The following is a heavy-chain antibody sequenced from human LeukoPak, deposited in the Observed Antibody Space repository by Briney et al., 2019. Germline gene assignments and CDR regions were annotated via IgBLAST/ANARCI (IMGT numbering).Heavy chain of an antibody. D-gene: IGHD3-22*01. J-gene: IGHJ4*02. V-gene: IGHV3-7*01. CDR3: ARDGGGSSGYYWGLGY. Sequence: GGSLRLSCAASGFTFSSYWMSWVRQAPGKGLEWVVNIKQDGSEKYYVDSGKGRFTISRDNAKNSLYLQMDSLTAEDTAVYYCARDGGGSSGYYWGLGYWGQGTLVTVSS. CDR2: IKQDGSEK. CDR1: GFTFSSYW.